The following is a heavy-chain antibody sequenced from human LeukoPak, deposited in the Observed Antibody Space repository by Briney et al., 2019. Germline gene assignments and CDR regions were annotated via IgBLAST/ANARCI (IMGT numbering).Heavy chain of an antibody. CDR1: GGSISSSDSY. D-gene: IGHD3-10*01. CDR3: GRHFPETGRDEQPLEY. Sequence: PSETLSPTCTVSGGSISSSDSYWAWVRQPPGKGLEWIGSICFSRTTYYNPSLKSRVTVSIDTSKNHFSLKVASVTAADTAVYYCGRHFPETGRDEQPLEYWGQGSLFTVSS. V-gene: IGHV4-39*01. CDR2: ICFSRTT. J-gene: IGHJ4*02.